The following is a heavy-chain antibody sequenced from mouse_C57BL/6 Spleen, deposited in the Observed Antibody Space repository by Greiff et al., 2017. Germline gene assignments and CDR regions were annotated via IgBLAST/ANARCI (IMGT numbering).Heavy chain of an antibody. J-gene: IGHJ3*01. CDR3: ARDGYSKGFAY. CDR1: GYSITSGYD. D-gene: IGHD2-5*01. Sequence: EVQLVESGPGMVKPSQSLSLTCTVTGYSITSGYDWHWIRHFPGNKLEWMGYISYSGSTNYNPSLKSRISITHDTSKNHFFLKLNSVTTEDTATYYCARDGYSKGFAYWGQGTLVTVSA. V-gene: IGHV3-1*01. CDR2: ISYSGST.